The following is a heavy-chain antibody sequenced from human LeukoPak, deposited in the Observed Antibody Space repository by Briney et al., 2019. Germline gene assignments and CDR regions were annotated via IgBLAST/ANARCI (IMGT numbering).Heavy chain of an antibody. CDR3: ARGKTRGYSGYDLNY. V-gene: IGHV3-21*01. CDR2: ISSSSSYI. CDR1: GFTFSSYS. Sequence: GGSLRLSCAASGFTFSSYSMNWVRQAPGKGLEWVSSISSSSSYIYYADSVKGRFTISRDNAKNSLYLQMNSLRAEDTAVYYCARGKTRGYSGYDLNYWGQGTLVTVSS. D-gene: IGHD5-12*01. J-gene: IGHJ4*02.